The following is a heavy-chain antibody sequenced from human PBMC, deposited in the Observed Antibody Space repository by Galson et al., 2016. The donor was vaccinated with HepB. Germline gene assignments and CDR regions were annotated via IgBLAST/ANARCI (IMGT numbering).Heavy chain of an antibody. CDR3: AKRHEYCPPVGCSVDD. D-gene: IGHD2/OR15-2a*01. CDR1: GYSFTSYW. V-gene: IGHV5-51*03. Sequence: QSGAEVKKPGESLHISCKGSGYSFTSYWIGWVRQVPGKGLEYMGVIYPGDSDIRYSPSFRGQVTISADRSINTAFLQWNSLRADDTAVYYCAKRHEYCPPVGCSVDDWGQGTLVSVSS. CDR2: IYPGDSDI. J-gene: IGHJ4*02.